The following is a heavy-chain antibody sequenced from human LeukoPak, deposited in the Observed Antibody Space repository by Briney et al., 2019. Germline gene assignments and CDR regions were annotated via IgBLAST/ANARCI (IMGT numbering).Heavy chain of an antibody. V-gene: IGHV1-24*01. CDR3: AREQRVYCSSTSCPGYYYYYMDV. CDR2: FDPEDGET. D-gene: IGHD2-2*01. CDR1: GYTLTELS. Sequence: GASVKVSCKVSGYTLTELSMHWVRQAPGKGLEWMGGFDPEDGETIYAQKFQGRVTMTRDTSTSTVYMELSSLRSEDTAVYYCAREQRVYCSSTSCPGYYYYYMDVWGKGTTVTVSS. J-gene: IGHJ6*03.